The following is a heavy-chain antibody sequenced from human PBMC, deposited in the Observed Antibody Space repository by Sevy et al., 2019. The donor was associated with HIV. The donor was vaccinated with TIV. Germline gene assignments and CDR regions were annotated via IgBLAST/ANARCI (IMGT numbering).Heavy chain of an antibody. CDR1: GFTFSSYA. CDR2: ISYDGSNK. J-gene: IGHJ6*02. V-gene: IGHV3-30*04. CDR3: ARGGTVTHYYYYYGMDV. D-gene: IGHD4-17*01. Sequence: GGSLRPSCAASGFTFSSYAMHWVRQAPGKGLEWVAVISYDGSNKYYADSVKGRFTISRDNSKNTLYLQMNSLRAEDTAVYYCARGGTVTHYYYYYGMDVWGQGTTVTVSS.